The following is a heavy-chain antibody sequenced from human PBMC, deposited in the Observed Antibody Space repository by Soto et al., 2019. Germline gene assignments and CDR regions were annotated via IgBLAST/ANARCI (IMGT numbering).Heavy chain of an antibody. CDR1: GFTFSSYG. V-gene: IGHV3-33*01. CDR3: ARDVVFAAAGRPYYGMDV. Sequence: GGSLRLSCAASGFTFSSYGMHWVRQAPGKGLEWVAVIWYDGSNKYYADSVKGRFTISRDNSKNTLYLQMNSLRAEDTAVYYCARDVVFAAAGRPYYGMDVWGQGTTVTVSS. J-gene: IGHJ6*02. D-gene: IGHD6-13*01. CDR2: IWYDGSNK.